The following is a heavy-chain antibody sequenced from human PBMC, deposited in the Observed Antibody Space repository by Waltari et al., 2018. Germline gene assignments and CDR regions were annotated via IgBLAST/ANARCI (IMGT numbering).Heavy chain of an antibody. D-gene: IGHD6-13*01. Sequence: QVQLQESGPGLVKPSETLSLTCTVSGGSISSYYWSWIRQPPGKGLEWIGYIYYSGSTNYNPSPKSRVTISVDTSKNQFSLKLSSVTAADTAVYYCARGWQQLVRTWGQGTLVTVSS. V-gene: IGHV4-59*01. CDR3: ARGWQQLVRT. CDR1: GGSISSYY. CDR2: IYYSGST. J-gene: IGHJ5*02.